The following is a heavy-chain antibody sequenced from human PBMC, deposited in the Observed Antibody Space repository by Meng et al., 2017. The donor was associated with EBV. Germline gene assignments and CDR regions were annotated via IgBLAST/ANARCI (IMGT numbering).Heavy chain of an antibody. J-gene: IGHJ4*02. V-gene: IGHV1-69*06. CDR3: ARAEIAAAGRLDY. D-gene: IGHD6-13*01. CDR2: IIPIFGTA. CDR1: GGTFSSYA. Sequence: QVEVGQGGADVKKPGSSVKVSCKASGGTFSSYAISWVRQAPGQGLEWMGGIIPIFGTANYAQKFQGRVTITADRSTSTAYMELSSLRSEDTAVYYCARAEIAAAGRLDYWGQGTLVTVSS.